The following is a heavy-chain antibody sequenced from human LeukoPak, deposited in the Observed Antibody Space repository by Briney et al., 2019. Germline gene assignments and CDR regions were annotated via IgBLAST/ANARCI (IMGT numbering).Heavy chain of an antibody. CDR3: ARGEAYCGGDCYSRGLRWPYYFDY. D-gene: IGHD2-21*02. CDR1: GGSFSGYY. Sequence: SETLSLTCAVYGGSFSGYYWSWIRQPPGKGLEWIGEINHSGSTNYNPSLKSRVTISVDTSKNQFSLKLSSVTAADTAVCYCARGEAYCGGDCYSRGLRWPYYFDYWGQGTLVTVSS. J-gene: IGHJ4*02. CDR2: INHSGST. V-gene: IGHV4-34*01.